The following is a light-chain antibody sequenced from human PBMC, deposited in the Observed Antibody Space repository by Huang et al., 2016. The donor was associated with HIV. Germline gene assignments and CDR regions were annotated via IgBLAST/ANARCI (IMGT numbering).Light chain of an antibody. Sequence: DIVMTQSPDSLAVSPGERATINCKSSQSLLYSLSKKNYLAWFQQKPGRPPKLLIYWATTRESGVPDRFSGSWSGTDFTLPINNLQAEDVAVYFCLQYYSVPQTFGHGTKVEIK. J-gene: IGKJ1*01. CDR1: QSLLYSLSKKNY. V-gene: IGKV4-1*01. CDR2: WAT. CDR3: LQYYSVPQT.